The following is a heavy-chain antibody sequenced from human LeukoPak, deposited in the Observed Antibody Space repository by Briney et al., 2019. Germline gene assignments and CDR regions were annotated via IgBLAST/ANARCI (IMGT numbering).Heavy chain of an antibody. CDR1: GFTFSNYG. J-gene: IGHJ4*02. CDR3: AKDPMAGVAVGKAFDY. D-gene: IGHD6-19*01. V-gene: IGHV3-30*02. Sequence: GGSLRLSCAASGFTFSNYGVHCVRQAPRKGLEWVSFIRYDGNNKYYADSVKGRFTISRDNSKNTLYLQMNSLRTEDTAMYYCAKDPMAGVAVGKAFDYWGQGTLVTVFS. CDR2: IRYDGNNK.